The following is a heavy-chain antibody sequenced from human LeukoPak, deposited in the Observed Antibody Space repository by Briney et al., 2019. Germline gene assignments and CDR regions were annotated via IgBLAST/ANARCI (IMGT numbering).Heavy chain of an antibody. Sequence: PSETLSLTCTVSGGSISSYDWSWIRQPAGKRLEWIGRIYTRGSTNYNPSLKSRVIMSVDTSKNQFSLKLSSVTAADTAVYYCARVSSSWYQDWYFDLWGRGTLVTVSS. CDR2: IYTRGST. J-gene: IGHJ2*01. V-gene: IGHV4-4*07. CDR3: ARVSSSWYQDWYFDL. CDR1: GGSISSYD. D-gene: IGHD6-13*01.